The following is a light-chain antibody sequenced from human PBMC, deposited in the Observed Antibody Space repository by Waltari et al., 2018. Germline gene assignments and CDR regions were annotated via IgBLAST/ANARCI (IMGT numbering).Light chain of an antibody. CDR3: YSSDNSGFYKL. J-gene: IGLJ2*01. CDR2: EES. V-gene: IGLV3-10*01. Sequence: SHELTQPPSVSVSPGQTARITCSGDVLSRKYAYWYQQKSGQAPVLVIYEESKRPSGIPERFSGSGSGTMATLTISGAQVDDEADYYCYSSDNSGFYKLFGGGTKLTVL. CDR1: VLSRKY.